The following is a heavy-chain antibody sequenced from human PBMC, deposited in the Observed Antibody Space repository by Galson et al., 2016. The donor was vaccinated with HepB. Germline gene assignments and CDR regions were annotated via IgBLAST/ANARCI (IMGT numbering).Heavy chain of an antibody. CDR2: IWYDGSNK. D-gene: IGHD2-2*01. Sequence: SLRLSCAAAGFNFSSYGLHGVRQAPGRGLEWVAVIWYDGSNKYYADSVKGRFTISRDNSKNTLYLQMNSLIAEDTAVYYCARGGYCTSTRCYGPGYYWGQGPLVTVSS. J-gene: IGHJ4*02. CDR1: GFNFSSYG. V-gene: IGHV3-33*01. CDR3: ARGGYCTSTRCYGPGYY.